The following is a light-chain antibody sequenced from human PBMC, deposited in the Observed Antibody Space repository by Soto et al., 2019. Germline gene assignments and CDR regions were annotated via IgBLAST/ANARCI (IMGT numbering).Light chain of an antibody. CDR3: VTVDSSLSIHYV. Sequence: QSVLTQPPSVSAAPGQKVTLSCSGSSSNIGNNYVSWYQQLPGTAPKLLIYENNKRPSGIPDRFSGSKSGTSATLGITGLQTGDEADYYCVTVDSSLSIHYVFGTGTKVTVL. CDR2: ENN. V-gene: IGLV1-51*02. J-gene: IGLJ1*01. CDR1: SSNIGNNY.